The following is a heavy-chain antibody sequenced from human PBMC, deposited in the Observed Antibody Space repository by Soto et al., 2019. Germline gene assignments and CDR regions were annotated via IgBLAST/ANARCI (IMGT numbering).Heavy chain of an antibody. D-gene: IGHD6-13*01. J-gene: IGHJ6*02. CDR1: GYTFTSCG. V-gene: IGHV1-18*04. Sequence: ASVKVSCKASGYTFTSCGISWVRQAPGQGLEWMGWISAYNGNTNYAQKLQGRVTMTTDTSTSTAYMELRSLRSDDTAVYYCARGLAAATLFYGMDVWGQGTTVTVSS. CDR3: ARGLAAATLFYGMDV. CDR2: ISAYNGNT.